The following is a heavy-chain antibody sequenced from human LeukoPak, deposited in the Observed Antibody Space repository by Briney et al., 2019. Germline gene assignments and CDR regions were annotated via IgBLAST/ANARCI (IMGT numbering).Heavy chain of an antibody. CDR3: ARSYSNYDAVDY. V-gene: IGHV3-33*01. Sequence: TGGSLRLSCAASGFTFSSYGMHWVRQAPGKGLEWVAVIWYDGSNKYYADSVKGRFTISRDNSKNTLYLQMNSLRAEDTAVYYCARSYSNYDAVDYWGQGTLVTVSS. J-gene: IGHJ4*02. D-gene: IGHD4-11*01. CDR2: IWYDGSNK. CDR1: GFTFSSYG.